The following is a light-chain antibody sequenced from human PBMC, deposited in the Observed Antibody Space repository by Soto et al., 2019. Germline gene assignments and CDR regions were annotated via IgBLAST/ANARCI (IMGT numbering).Light chain of an antibody. V-gene: IGKV3-15*01. CDR2: GAS. Sequence: EIVMTQSPATLSLSPGETATLSCRASQSVHSNLAWFQQHPGQAPRLLIYGASSRATGIPVRFSGSGSGTEFTLTISSLQPEDFAVYYCQQSYSTPPYTFGQGTRLEIK. J-gene: IGKJ2*01. CDR3: QQSYSTPPYT. CDR1: QSVHSN.